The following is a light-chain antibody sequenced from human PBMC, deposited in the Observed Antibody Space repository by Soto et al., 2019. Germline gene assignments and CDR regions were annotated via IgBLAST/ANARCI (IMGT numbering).Light chain of an antibody. CDR3: QQYNNWPPWT. J-gene: IGKJ1*01. CDR1: QSISNN. CDR2: DAS. V-gene: IGKV3-15*01. Sequence: ILMTQSPATLSVSPGERATLSCRDSQSISNNLAWYQQKPGQAPRLLIYDASTRATGIPARFSGSGSGTEFTLTISGLQSEDFAVYYCQQYNNWPPWTFGHGTKVEIK.